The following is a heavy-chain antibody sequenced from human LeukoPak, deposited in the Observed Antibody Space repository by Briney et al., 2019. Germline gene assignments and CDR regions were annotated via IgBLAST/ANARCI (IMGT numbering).Heavy chain of an antibody. CDR3: ARDGASGWYVYFDY. J-gene: IGHJ4*02. Sequence: SETLSLTCTVSGGSISSYYWSWIRQPAGKGLEWIGRIYTSGSTNYNPSLKSRVTMSVDTSKNQFPLKLSSVTAADTAVYYCARDGASGWYVYFDYWGQGTLVTVSS. V-gene: IGHV4-4*07. CDR1: GGSISSYY. CDR2: IYTSGST. D-gene: IGHD6-19*01.